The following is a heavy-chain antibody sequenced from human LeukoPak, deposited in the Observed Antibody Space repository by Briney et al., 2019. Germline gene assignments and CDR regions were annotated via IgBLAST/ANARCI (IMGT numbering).Heavy chain of an antibody. CDR1: GGSISSSSYY. D-gene: IGHD3-3*01. Sequence: SETLSLTCTVSGGSISSSSYYWGWIRQPPGKGLEWIGSIYYSGSTYYNPSLKSRVTMSVDTSKNQFSLKLSSVTAADTAVYYCARDSNDFGFDYWGQGTLVTVSS. J-gene: IGHJ4*02. CDR3: ARDSNDFGFDY. V-gene: IGHV4-39*07. CDR2: IYYSGST.